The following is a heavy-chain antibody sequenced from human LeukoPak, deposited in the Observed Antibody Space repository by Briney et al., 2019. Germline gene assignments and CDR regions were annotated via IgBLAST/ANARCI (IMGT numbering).Heavy chain of an antibody. V-gene: IGHV3-49*04. J-gene: IGHJ4*02. CDR1: GFPFDDFA. CDR3: SRNGLVDFDY. CDR2: IRRRAYGGAA. Sequence: AGGSLRLSCTTSGFPFDDFATSWVRQPAGKGLEWVGFIRRRAYGGAAEYAASVKGRFIISRDDSKGIAYLQMNSLKTEDTAVYYCSRNGLVDFDYWGQGSRVIVSP.